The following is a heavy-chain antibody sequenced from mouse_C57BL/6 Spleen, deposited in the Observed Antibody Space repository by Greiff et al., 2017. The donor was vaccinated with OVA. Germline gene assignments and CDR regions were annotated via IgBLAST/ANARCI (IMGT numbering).Heavy chain of an antibody. V-gene: IGHV1-53*01. J-gene: IGHJ2*01. CDR3: AKELTGTGYFDY. Sequence: QVHVKQPGTELVKPGASVKLSCKASGYTFTSYWMHWVKQRPGQGLEWIGNINPSNGGTNYNEKFKSKATLTVDKSSSTAYMQLSSLTSEDSAVYYCAKELTGTGYFDYWGQGTTLTVSS. CDR1: GYTFTSYW. D-gene: IGHD4-1*01. CDR2: INPSNGGT.